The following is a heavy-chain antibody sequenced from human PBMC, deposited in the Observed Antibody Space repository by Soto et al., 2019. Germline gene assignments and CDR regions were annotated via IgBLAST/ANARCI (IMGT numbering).Heavy chain of an antibody. V-gene: IGHV3-7*01. D-gene: IGHD3-3*01. CDR1: GFTFSSYW. CDR2: IKEDGSDM. CDR3: ATEVWVYYDFWSGYSDY. Sequence: EVQLVESGGGLVQPGGSLRLSCAASGFTFSSYWMSWVRQAPGKGLEWVANIKEDGSDMYYVDSVKGRSTISRDNAKNSLYLQMNSLRAEDTAVYYCATEVWVYYDFWSGYSDYWGQGTLVTVSS. J-gene: IGHJ4*02.